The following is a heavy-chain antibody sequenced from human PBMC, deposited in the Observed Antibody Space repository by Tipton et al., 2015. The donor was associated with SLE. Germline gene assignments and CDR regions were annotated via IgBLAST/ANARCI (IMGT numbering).Heavy chain of an antibody. Sequence: TLSLTCTVSGGAISSGGYYWGWVRQPPGEGLEWVGRIYTRGKTVYNPSPKSRVTISMDLSNNQFSVNLSSVTASDTAVYYCAKTLAGATPGRYQSYWYFDLWGRGLRVIVSS. J-gene: IGHJ2*01. D-gene: IGHD1-1*01. CDR3: AKTLAGATPGRYQSYWYFDL. CDR2: IYTRGKT. V-gene: IGHV4-61*02. CDR1: GGAISSGGYY.